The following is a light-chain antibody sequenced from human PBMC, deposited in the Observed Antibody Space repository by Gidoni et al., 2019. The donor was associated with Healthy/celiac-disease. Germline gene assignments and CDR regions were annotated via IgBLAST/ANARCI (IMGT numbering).Light chain of an antibody. J-gene: IGLJ1*01. CDR2: QDS. CDR1: KLGDKY. Sequence: SSELTQPPSVSVSAGQTASITCSGDKLGDKYACWYQQKPGQSPVLVIYQDSKRPSGIPERFSGSNSGNTATLTISGTQAMDEADYYCQAWDSSGVFGTGTKVTVL. V-gene: IGLV3-1*01. CDR3: QAWDSSGV.